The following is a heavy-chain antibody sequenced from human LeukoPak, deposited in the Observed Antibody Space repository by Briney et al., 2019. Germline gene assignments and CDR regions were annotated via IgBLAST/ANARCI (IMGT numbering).Heavy chain of an antibody. CDR1: GFTVSSNY. CDR3: TRLSPATQNRYSESYYASDAFDI. D-gene: IGHD1-26*01. J-gene: IGHJ3*02. Sequence: PGGSLRLSCAASGFTVSSNYMSWVRQAPGRGLEWMGRIDPSDSYTNYSPSFQGHVTISADKSISTAYLQWSSLKASDTAMYYCTRLSPATQNRYSESYYASDAFDIWGQGTMVTVSS. V-gene: IGHV5-10-1*01. CDR2: IDPSDSYT.